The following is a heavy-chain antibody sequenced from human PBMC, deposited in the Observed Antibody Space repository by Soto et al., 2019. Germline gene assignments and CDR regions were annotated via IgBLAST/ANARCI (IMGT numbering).Heavy chain of an antibody. V-gene: IGHV4-59*08. J-gene: IGHJ6*03. CDR2: IYYSGST. D-gene: IGHD3-10*01. CDR3: ASITMVRGVIEADYYYYYYMDV. CDR1: GGSISSYY. Sequence: PSETLSLTCTVSGGSISSYYWSWIRQPPGKGLEWIGYIYYSGSTNYTPSLKSRVTISVDTSKNQFSLKLSSVTAADTAVYYCASITMVRGVIEADYYYYYYMDVWGKGTTVTVSS.